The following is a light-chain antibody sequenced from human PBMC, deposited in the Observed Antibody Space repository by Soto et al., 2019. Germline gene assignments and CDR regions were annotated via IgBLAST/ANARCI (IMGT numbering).Light chain of an antibody. CDR3: QQYNSYSKT. CDR2: DAS. V-gene: IGKV1-5*01. J-gene: IGKJ1*01. Sequence: DIQMTRAPSRMSAVVLDRDPMTCRASQSISSWLAWYQQKPGKAPKLLIYDASSLESGVPSRFSGSGSGTKFTLTISSLQPDDFATYYCQQYNSYSKTFGQGTKV. CDR1: QSISSW.